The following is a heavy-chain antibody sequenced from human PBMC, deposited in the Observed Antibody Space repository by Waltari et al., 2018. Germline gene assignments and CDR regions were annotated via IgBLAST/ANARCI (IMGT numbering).Heavy chain of an antibody. J-gene: IGHJ2*01. CDR3: ARRAVVTMVRGVIIRTWYFDL. D-gene: IGHD3-10*01. Sequence: QVQLQQWGAGLLKPSETLSLTCAVYGGSFRGYYWSWIRPPPGKGLEWIGKSNDRGKTNYHPSLKSRVTISVDTAKTQFSLKLGSVTAADTAVYYCARRAVVTMVRGVIIRTWYFDLWGRGTLVTVSS. CDR1: GGSFRGYY. CDR2: SNDRGKT. V-gene: IGHV4-34*01.